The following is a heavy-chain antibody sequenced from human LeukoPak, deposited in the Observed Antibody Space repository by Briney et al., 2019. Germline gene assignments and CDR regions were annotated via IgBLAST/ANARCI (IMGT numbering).Heavy chain of an antibody. CDR3: AIVGSGMATINDWDS. V-gene: IGHV1-8*01. D-gene: IGHD5-24*01. J-gene: IGHJ4*02. CDR2: VSPNSGTT. CDR1: GYTFTSYD. Sequence: ASVKVSCKASGYTFTSYDINWVRQDTGQGLEWMGWVSPNSGTTGYAQKFQDRITMTRDTSINTVYMELSSLRPEDTAVYYCAIVGSGMATINDWDSWGQGTLVTVSS.